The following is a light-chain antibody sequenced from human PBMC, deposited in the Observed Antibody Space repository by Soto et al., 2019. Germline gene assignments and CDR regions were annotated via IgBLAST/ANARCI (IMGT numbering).Light chain of an antibody. J-gene: IGKJ4*01. V-gene: IGKV3-20*01. CDR2: GAS. Sequence: EIVLTQSPGTLSLSPGERATLSCRASQSVSSSYLAWYQQKPGQAPRLLIYGASSRATGIPDRFSGSGSGTDFTLTISRLEAEDFAVYYCQQYGSSQLTFGGGNKVEIK. CDR1: QSVSSSY. CDR3: QQYGSSQLT.